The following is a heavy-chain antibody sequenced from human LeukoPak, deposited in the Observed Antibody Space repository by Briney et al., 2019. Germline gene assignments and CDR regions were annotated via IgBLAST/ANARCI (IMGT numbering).Heavy chain of an antibody. J-gene: IGHJ4*02. CDR2: IIPILGIA. CDR3: ARVGEAEYCSSTSCYIY. CDR1: GGTFSSYA. D-gene: IGHD2-2*02. V-gene: IGHV1-69*04. Sequence: SVKVSCKASGGTFSSYAISWVRQAPGQGLEWMGRIIPILGIANYAQKFQGRVTITADKSTSTAYMELSSLRSEDTAVYYCARVGEAEYCSSTSCYIYWGQGTLVTVSS.